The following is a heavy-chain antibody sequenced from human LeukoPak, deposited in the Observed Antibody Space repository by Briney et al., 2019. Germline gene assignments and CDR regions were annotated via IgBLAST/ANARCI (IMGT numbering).Heavy chain of an antibody. CDR1: GGSISSSSYY. V-gene: IGHV4-39*01. D-gene: IGHD3-3*01. Sequence: PSETLSLTCAVSGGSISSSSYYWGWIRQPPGKGLEWIGSIYYSGSTYYNPSLKSRVTISVDTSKNQFSLKLSSVTAADTAVYYCARQTYDFWSGYYPYYFDYWGQGTLVTVSS. CDR2: IYYSGST. J-gene: IGHJ4*02. CDR3: ARQTYDFWSGYYPYYFDY.